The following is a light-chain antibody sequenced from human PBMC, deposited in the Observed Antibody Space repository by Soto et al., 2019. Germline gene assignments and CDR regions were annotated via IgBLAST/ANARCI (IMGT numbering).Light chain of an antibody. Sequence: EIVMRQSPATLSVFPGERATLSCRASQSVSTNLAWYQQKPGQAPRLLIYGASARATGIPARFSGSGSGTEFTLTISSLQSEDFAVYYCHQYNNWPPYTFGQGTKLEIK. V-gene: IGKV3-15*01. CDR1: QSVSTN. J-gene: IGKJ2*01. CDR2: GAS. CDR3: HQYNNWPPYT.